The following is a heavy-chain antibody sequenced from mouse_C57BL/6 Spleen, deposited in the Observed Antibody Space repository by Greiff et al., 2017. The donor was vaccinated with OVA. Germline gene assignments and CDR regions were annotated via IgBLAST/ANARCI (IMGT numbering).Heavy chain of an antibody. V-gene: IGHV1-55*01. CDR2: IYPGSGST. J-gene: IGHJ3*01. D-gene: IGHD1-1*01. Sequence: VQLQQPGAELVKPGASVKMSCKASGYTFTSYWITWVKQRPGQGLEWIGDIYPGSGSTNYNEKFKSKATLTVDTSSSTAYMQLSSLTSEDSAVYYCALCLLREGWFAYWGQGTLVTVSA. CDR3: ALCLLREGWFAY. CDR1: GYTFTSYW.